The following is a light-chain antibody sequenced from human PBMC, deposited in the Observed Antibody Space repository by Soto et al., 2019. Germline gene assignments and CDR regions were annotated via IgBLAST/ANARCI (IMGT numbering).Light chain of an antibody. J-gene: IGKJ4*01. CDR3: QQYNSYSLT. V-gene: IGKV1-5*03. CDR2: KAS. CDR1: QSIDSW. Sequence: DIQMTQSPSTLSASVGDRVTITCRASQSIDSWLAWYQQKPGKAPKLLIYKASSLESGVPSRFRGSGSGTEFNLTISTLQPDDFATYYCQQYNSYSLTFGGGTKVEIK.